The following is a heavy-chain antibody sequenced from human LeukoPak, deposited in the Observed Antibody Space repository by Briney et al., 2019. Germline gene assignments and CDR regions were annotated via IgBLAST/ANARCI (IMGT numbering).Heavy chain of an antibody. CDR1: GSTFISYE. CDR3: AELGIAMIGGV. CDR2: ASSRGSTI. Sequence: GGSLRLSCAASGSTFISYEMNWVRQALGKGLEWVSYASSRGSTIYNANSVKGRFTISTDNTKNSLYLQMNRLRDEDTAVYYCAELGIAMIGGVWGKGTTVTMSS. D-gene: IGHD3-10*02. J-gene: IGHJ6*04. V-gene: IGHV3-48*03.